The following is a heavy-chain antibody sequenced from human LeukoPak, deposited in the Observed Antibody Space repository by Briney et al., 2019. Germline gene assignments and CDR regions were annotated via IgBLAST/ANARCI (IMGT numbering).Heavy chain of an antibody. V-gene: IGHV4-4*09. Sequence: SETLSLTCAVSGGSIRDYQWSWIRQPPGKGLEWIGYIYTSGSTNYNPSLKSRVTISVDTSKNQFSLKLSSVTAADTAVYYCARQAGGEDYYFDYWGQGTLVTVSS. D-gene: IGHD2-21*01. J-gene: IGHJ4*02. CDR1: GGSIRDYQ. CDR2: IYTSGST. CDR3: ARQAGGEDYYFDY.